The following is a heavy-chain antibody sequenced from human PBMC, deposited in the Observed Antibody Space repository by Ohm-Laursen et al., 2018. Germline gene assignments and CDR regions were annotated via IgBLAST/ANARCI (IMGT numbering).Heavy chain of an antibody. Sequence: SETLSLTCAVYGGSFSGYYWSWIRQPPGKGLEWIGEINHSGRTNYNPSLKSPVIISVDTSKNQFLLKLNSVTPADTAVYYCARGLFYYDSSVFWPWGQGTLVTVSS. D-gene: IGHD3-22*01. J-gene: IGHJ5*02. CDR1: GGSFSGYY. V-gene: IGHV4-34*01. CDR3: ARGLFYYDSSVFWP. CDR2: INHSGRT.